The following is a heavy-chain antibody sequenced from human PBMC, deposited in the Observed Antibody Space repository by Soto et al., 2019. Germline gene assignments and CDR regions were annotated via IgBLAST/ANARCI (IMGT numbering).Heavy chain of an antibody. Sequence: QVQLVESGGGVVQPGRSLRLSCAASGFTFSSYGMHWVRQAPGKGLEWVAVISYDGSNKYYADSVKGRFTISRDNSKTTLYLQMNSRRAEDTAVYYCAKNERTRLGSYYYYGMDVWGQGTTVTVSS. V-gene: IGHV3-30*18. J-gene: IGHJ6*02. CDR3: AKNERTRLGSYYYYGMDV. D-gene: IGHD6-25*01. CDR1: GFTFSSYG. CDR2: ISYDGSNK.